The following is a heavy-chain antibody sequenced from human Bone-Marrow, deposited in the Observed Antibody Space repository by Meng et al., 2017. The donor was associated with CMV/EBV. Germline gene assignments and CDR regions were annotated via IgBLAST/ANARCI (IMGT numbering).Heavy chain of an antibody. V-gene: IGHV1-2*02. CDR2: INPNSGGT. CDR1: AYTFTGYY. Sequence: VQSGVEVKKAGASVKVPFKASAYTFTGYYMHWVRQAPGQGLEWMGWINPNSGGTNYAQKFQGRVTMTRDTSISTAYMELSRLRSDDTAVYYCARIPRGYFDLWGRGTLVTVSS. J-gene: IGHJ2*01. CDR3: ARIPRGYFDL.